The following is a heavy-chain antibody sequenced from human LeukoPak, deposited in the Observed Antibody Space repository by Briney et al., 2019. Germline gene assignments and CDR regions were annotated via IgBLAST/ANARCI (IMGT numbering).Heavy chain of an antibody. CDR1: GFTFSSYA. CDR2: ISYDGSNK. Sequence: GGSLRLSCAASGFTFSSYAMHWVRQAPGKGLEWVAVISYDGSNKYYADSVKGRFTISRDNSKNTLYLQMNSLRAEDTAVYYCAKDPDCTSGVCYTFFDYWGQGTLVTVSS. J-gene: IGHJ4*02. D-gene: IGHD2-8*01. CDR3: AKDPDCTSGVCYTFFDY. V-gene: IGHV3-30*04.